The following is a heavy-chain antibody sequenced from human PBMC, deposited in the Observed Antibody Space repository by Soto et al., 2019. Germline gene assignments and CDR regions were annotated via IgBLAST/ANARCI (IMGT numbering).Heavy chain of an antibody. J-gene: IGHJ6*02. CDR3: AREAGSGSYYTWNV. Sequence: ASVKVSCKASGYAFTDYFVHWVRQAPGRGLEWMGWINPYSGDTNYAQKFQGRITMTLDTSITTAYLELSLLTSDDTAIYYCAREAGSGSYYTWNVWGQGTTVTVSS. D-gene: IGHD3-10*01. CDR1: GYAFTDYF. V-gene: IGHV1-2*02. CDR2: INPYSGDT.